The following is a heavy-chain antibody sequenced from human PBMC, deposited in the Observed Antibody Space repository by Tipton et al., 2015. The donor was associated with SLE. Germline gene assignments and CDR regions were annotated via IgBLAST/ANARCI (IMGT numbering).Heavy chain of an antibody. CDR3: ARAFRLGLDSFDI. D-gene: IGHD3/OR15-3a*01. V-gene: IGHV3-7*01. CDR1: GFTFDTYW. CDR2: IKQDGSEK. J-gene: IGHJ3*02. Sequence: SLRLSCVASGFTFDTYWMTWVRQAPGKGPEWVANIKQDGSEKYYVGSVRGRFVISRDNAKNSLFLQMNSLRAEDSGVYYCARAFRLGLDSFDIWGQGTTVTVSA.